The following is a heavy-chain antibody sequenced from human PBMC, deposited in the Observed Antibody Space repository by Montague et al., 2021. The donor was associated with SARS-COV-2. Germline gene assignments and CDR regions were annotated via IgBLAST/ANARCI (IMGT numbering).Heavy chain of an antibody. Sequence: IGSTFYNPSLRSRVTMSEDMSKNQFSLQLMSLTAADTAVYYCSRSTGGTSHVDSWGQGTLVNVS. J-gene: IGHJ4*02. V-gene: IGHV4-39*01. CDR2: IGST. CDR3: SRSTGGTSHVDS. D-gene: IGHD1-7*01.